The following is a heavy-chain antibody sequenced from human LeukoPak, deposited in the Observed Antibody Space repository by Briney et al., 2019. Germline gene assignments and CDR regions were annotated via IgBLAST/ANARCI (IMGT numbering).Heavy chain of an antibody. D-gene: IGHD3-9*01. CDR1: GFTFSSYS. CDR2: ISSSSYI. Sequence: PGGSLRLSCAASGFTFSSYSMNWVRQAPGKGLEWVSSISSSSYIYYADSVKGRFTISRDNAKNSLYLQMNSLRAEDTAVYYCARNGYYDLFYYFDYWGQGTLVTVSS. CDR3: ARNGYYDLFYYFDY. V-gene: IGHV3-21*01. J-gene: IGHJ4*02.